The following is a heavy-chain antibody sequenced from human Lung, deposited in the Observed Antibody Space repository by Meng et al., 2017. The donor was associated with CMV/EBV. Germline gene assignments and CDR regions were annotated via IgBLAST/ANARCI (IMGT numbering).Heavy chain of an antibody. Sequence: SCAASGFTFSDAWMSWVRQGPGKGLEWVGRVKTNSEGVTTDYAAPVKGRFTISRDDSISTLYLQMNGLKTDDTAVYYCTTDAGANSAFDYWGQGAXVTVSS. CDR1: GFTFSDAW. CDR3: TTDAGANSAFDY. CDR2: VKTNSEGVTT. V-gene: IGHV3-15*01. J-gene: IGHJ4*02. D-gene: IGHD1-26*01.